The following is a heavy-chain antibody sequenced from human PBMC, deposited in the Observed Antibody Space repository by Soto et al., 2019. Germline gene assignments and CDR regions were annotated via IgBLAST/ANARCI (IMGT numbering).Heavy chain of an antibody. V-gene: IGHV2-5*02. Sequence: QITLKESGPTLVKPTQTLTLTCSFSGFSLTTNGVAVGWIRQPPGKALEWLALVYWDDDKRYNPSLMSRLIIAKDTYKNQVVLIMTNMDPVDTGTYYCANRRPGDYPFDYWGQGTLVTVSS. CDR1: GFSLTTNGVA. D-gene: IGHD4-17*01. CDR2: VYWDDDK. CDR3: ANRRPGDYPFDY. J-gene: IGHJ4*02.